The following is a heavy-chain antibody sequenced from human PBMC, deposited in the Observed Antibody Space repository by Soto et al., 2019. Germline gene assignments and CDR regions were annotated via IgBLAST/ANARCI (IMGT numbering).Heavy chain of an antibody. V-gene: IGHV5-10-1*01. J-gene: IGHJ4*02. CDR1: GYSFTSYW. Sequence: ESLTLSCKGSGYSFTSYWISLVRQMAGKGLEWMGRIDPSDSYTNYSPSFQGHVTISADKSISTAYLQWSSLKASDTAMYYCARQDPLRKRIASSSYDYWGQGTLVTVSS. D-gene: IGHD6-6*01. CDR3: ARQDPLRKRIASSSYDY. CDR2: IDPSDSYT.